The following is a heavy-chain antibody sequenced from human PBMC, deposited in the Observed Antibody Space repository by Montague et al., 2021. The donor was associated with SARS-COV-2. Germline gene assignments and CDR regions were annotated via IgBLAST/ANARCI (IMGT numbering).Heavy chain of an antibody. CDR1: SGSISNYY. V-gene: IGHV4-4*08. J-gene: IGHJ4*02. CDR2: VYSSGST. Sequence: SETLSLTCTVSSGSISNYYWSWIRQPPGKGLEWIGYVYSSGSTNYNPSLEGRVTMSVDTSENQFSLKLNSVTAADTAVYYCVRDLGGAYYFDYWGQGTLVTVSS. CDR3: VRDLGGAYYFDY. D-gene: IGHD3-16*01.